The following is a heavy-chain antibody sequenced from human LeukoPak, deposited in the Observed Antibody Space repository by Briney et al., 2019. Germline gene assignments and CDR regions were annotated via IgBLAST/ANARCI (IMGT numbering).Heavy chain of an antibody. D-gene: IGHD2-15*01. CDR1: GGTFSSYA. Sequence: GASVKVSCKASGGTFSSYAISWVRQAPGQGLEWMGGIIPIFGTANYAQKFQGRATITTDESTSTAYMELSSLRSEDTAMYFCARKGLLGSGKPWFDPWGQGTLVTVSS. CDR2: IIPIFGTA. J-gene: IGHJ5*02. V-gene: IGHV1-69*05. CDR3: ARKGLLGSGKPWFDP.